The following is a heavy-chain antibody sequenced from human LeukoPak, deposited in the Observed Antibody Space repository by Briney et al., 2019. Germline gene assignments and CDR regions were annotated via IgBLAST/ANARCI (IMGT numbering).Heavy chain of an antibody. V-gene: IGHV1-69*13. Sequence: GASVKVSCKASEGPFSSYAISWVRHAPGQRLEWRGGSIPIFVTANYAQKFQGRVTITADESTGTAYMELSSLRSEDTAVYYCARVEGHYDILTGYQGKYYFDYWGQGTLVTVSS. J-gene: IGHJ4*02. CDR2: SIPIFVTA. CDR1: EGPFSSYA. D-gene: IGHD3-9*01. CDR3: ARVEGHYDILTGYQGKYYFDY.